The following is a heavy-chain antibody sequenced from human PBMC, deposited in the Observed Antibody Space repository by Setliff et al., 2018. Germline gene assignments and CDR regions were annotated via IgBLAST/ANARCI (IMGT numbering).Heavy chain of an antibody. D-gene: IGHD3-22*01. Sequence: SLRLSCAASGFTFSSYWMTWVRQAPGKGLEWVANIKQDGSEKYYMDSVKGRFTISRDNAKNSVYLQMNSLRADDTAVYYCAREMPVVSLFDYWGQGTLVTVSS. V-gene: IGHV3-7*01. J-gene: IGHJ4*02. CDR2: IKQDGSEK. CDR3: AREMPVVSLFDY. CDR1: GFTFSSYW.